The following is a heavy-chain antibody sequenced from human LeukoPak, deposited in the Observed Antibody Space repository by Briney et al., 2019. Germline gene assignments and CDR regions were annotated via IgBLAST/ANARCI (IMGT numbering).Heavy chain of an antibody. D-gene: IGHD4-17*01. CDR2: INHSGST. V-gene: IGHV4-34*01. CDR1: GGSFSDYY. J-gene: IGHJ4*02. Sequence: SETLSLTCAVYGGSFSDYYRSWIRQAPGKGLEWIGEINHSGSTNYNPSLKSRVTVSVDTSKNQFSLKLSSVTAADTAVYYCARTKITVTTFFFFDCFFDTWGQGTLVTVSS. CDR3: ARTKITVTTFFFFDCFFDT.